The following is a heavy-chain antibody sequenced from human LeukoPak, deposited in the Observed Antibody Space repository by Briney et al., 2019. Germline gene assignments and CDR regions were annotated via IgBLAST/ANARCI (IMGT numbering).Heavy chain of an antibody. V-gene: IGHV1-46*01. CDR1: GYTFTSYY. D-gene: IGHD5-24*01. CDR2: INPTGGST. Sequence: ASVKVSCKASGYTFTSYYMHWVRQAPGQGLEWMGLINPTGGSTGYAQKFQGRVTMTRDMSTSTVYMELSSLRSEDTAVYYCARVKGEVEMATIYYFDYWGQGTLVTVSS. J-gene: IGHJ4*02. CDR3: ARVKGEVEMATIYYFDY.